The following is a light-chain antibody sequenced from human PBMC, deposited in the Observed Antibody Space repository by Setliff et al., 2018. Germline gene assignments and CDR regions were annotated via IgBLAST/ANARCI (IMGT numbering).Light chain of an antibody. V-gene: IGLV2-11*01. CDR3: SSYTSSSTQV. CDR1: SSDVGGYNY. J-gene: IGLJ1*01. Sequence: QSVLTQPRSVSGSPGQSVTISCTGTSSDVGGYNYVSWYQQHPGKAPKLMIYDVSKRPSGVPDRFSGSKSGNTASLTISGLQAEDEADYYCSSYTSSSTQVFGTGTKVTV. CDR2: DVS.